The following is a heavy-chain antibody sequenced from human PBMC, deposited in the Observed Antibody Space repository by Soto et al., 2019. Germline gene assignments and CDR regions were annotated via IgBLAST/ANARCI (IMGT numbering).Heavy chain of an antibody. Sequence: GESLKISCKVSGYSFTNYWIGWVRQMPGKGLEWMGILYPGDSHTRYSPSFQAQVTISADKSISTAYLQWSSLKASDTAMYYCARHMSEHLGYYGSGSYLGPYYFDYWGQGTLVTVSS. V-gene: IGHV5-51*01. CDR2: LYPGDSHT. J-gene: IGHJ4*02. CDR1: GYSFTNYW. CDR3: ARHMSEHLGYYGSGSYLGPYYFDY. D-gene: IGHD3-10*01.